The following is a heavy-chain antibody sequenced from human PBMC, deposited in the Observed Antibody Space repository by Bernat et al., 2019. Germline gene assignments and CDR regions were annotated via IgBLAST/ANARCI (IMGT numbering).Heavy chain of an antibody. J-gene: IGHJ6*03. CDR1: GGSISSGGYY. D-gene: IGHD3-16*01. CDR2: IYYSGST. V-gene: IGHV4-31*03. CDR3: ARVSPLGHLYYYYYMDV. Sequence: QVQLQESGPGLVKPSQTLSLTCTVSGGSISSGGYYWSWIRQHPGKGLEWIGYIYYSGSTYYNPSLKSRVTISVDTSKNQFSLKPSSVTAADTAVYYCARVSPLGHLYYYYYMDVWGKGTTVTVSS.